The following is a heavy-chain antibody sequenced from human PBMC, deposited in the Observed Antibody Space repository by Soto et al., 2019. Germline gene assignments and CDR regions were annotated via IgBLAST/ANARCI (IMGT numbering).Heavy chain of an antibody. CDR1: GGSISNFY. Sequence: QVQLQESGPGLVKPSETLSLTCTVSGGSISNFYWSWIRQTPGQRLEWIGFIYYSGITKYNPSLKSRVSISRDTSRNEISLKLTSVTAADTAVYFCAREPSRRICSVNRCYSVSTFDLWGQGTMVTVSS. J-gene: IGHJ3*01. D-gene: IGHD2-15*01. CDR2: IYYSGIT. V-gene: IGHV4-59*12. CDR3: AREPSRRICSVNRCYSVSTFDL.